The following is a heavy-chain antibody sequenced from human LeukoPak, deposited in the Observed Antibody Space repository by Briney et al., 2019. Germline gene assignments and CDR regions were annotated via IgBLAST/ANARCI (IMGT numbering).Heavy chain of an antibody. CDR2: IYSGGST. J-gene: IGHJ3*02. V-gene: IGHV3-53*01. D-gene: IGHD2-15*01. CDR1: GFTVSSNY. Sequence: PGGSLRLSCAASGFTVSSNYMSWVRQAPGKGLEWVSVIYSGGSTYYADSVKGRFTISRDNSKNTLYLQMNSLRAEDTAVYYCARDRTYCSGGRCYDLFDIWGQGTMVTVSS. CDR3: ARDRTYCSGGRCYDLFDI.